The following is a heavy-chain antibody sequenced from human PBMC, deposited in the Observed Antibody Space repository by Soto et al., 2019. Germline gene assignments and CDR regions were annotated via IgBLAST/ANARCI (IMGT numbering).Heavy chain of an antibody. CDR1: GFTFNDYS. V-gene: IGHV3-9*01. CDR2: ISWNSGSR. D-gene: IGHD6-13*01. Sequence: GGSLRLSCAASGFTFNDYSMHWVRQAPGKGLEWVSGISWNSGSRGYADSVKGRFTISRDNAKNSLYLQMNSLKPEDTALYYCAKDLRSSRWYSISFFDYWGQGALVTV. J-gene: IGHJ4*02. CDR3: AKDLRSSRWYSISFFDY.